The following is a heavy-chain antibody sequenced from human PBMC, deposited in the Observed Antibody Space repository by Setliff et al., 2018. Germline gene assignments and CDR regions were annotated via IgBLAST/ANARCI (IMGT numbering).Heavy chain of an antibody. Sequence: GSVKVSCKASGYNFTGYYMYWVRQAPGQGLEWMGWINPNSGGTNYAQKFQGRVSMTRDTSISTAFLELNGLRSDDTAVYYCTKDLKKWLQFGWYFDLWGRGTLVTVSS. CDR1: GYNFTGYY. CDR3: TKDLKKWLQFGWYFDL. J-gene: IGHJ2*01. D-gene: IGHD5-12*01. CDR2: INPNSGGT. V-gene: IGHV1-2*02.